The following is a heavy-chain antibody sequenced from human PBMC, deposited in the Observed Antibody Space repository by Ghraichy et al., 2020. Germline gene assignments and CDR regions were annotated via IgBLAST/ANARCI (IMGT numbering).Heavy chain of an antibody. CDR2: INHSGST. J-gene: IGHJ4*02. Sequence: SETLSLTCAVYGGSFSGYYWSWIRQPPGKGLEWIGEINHSGSTNYNPSLKSRVTISVDTSKNQFSLKLSSVTAADTAVYYCARGTRTSEFVAYFDYWGQGTLVTVSS. CDR1: GGSFSGYY. V-gene: IGHV4-34*01. CDR3: ARGTRTSEFVAYFDY. D-gene: IGHD2-2*01.